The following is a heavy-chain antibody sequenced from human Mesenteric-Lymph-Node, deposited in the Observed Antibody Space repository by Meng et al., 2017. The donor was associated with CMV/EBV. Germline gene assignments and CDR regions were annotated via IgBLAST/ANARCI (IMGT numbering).Heavy chain of an antibody. V-gene: IGHV6-1*01. CDR2: TYYRSKWYT. J-gene: IGHJ4*02. CDR3: LRDGTWGH. D-gene: IGHD3-16*01. CDR1: GASVASNSAT. Sequence: LRPSCAIPGASVASNSATWRWIRQAPSRGLEWLGRTYYRSKWYTDYAVSVKSRIAINPDTAKNQFSLQLNSVTPEDTAVYYCLRDGTWGHWGQGTLVTVSS.